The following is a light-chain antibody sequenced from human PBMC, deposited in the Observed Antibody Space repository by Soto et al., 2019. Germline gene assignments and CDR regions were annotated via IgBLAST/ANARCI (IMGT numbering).Light chain of an antibody. V-gene: IGLV1-47*01. CDR2: RNN. CDR3: AAWDDRLSYV. J-gene: IGLJ1*01. CDR1: SSNIGSNS. Sequence: QSVLTQPPSASGTPGQRVTISCSGSSSNIGSNSVYWYQQLPGTAPKLLIYRNNQRTSVVPDRFSGSKSGTSASLAISGLRSDDEADYYCAAWDDRLSYVFGTGTKLTVL.